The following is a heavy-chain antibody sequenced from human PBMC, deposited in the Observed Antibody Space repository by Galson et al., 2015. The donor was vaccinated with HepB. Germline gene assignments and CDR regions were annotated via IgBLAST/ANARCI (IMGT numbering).Heavy chain of an antibody. D-gene: IGHD3-10*01. Sequence: TLSLTCTVSGGSISSGSYYWSWIRQPAGKGLEWIGRIYTSGSTNYNPSLKSRVTMSVDTSKNQFSLKLSSVTAADTAVYYCAREGLLLWFGESEPEVWGQGTLVTVSS. V-gene: IGHV4-61*02. J-gene: IGHJ4*02. CDR3: AREGLLLWFGESEPEV. CDR2: IYTSGST. CDR1: GGSISSGSYY.